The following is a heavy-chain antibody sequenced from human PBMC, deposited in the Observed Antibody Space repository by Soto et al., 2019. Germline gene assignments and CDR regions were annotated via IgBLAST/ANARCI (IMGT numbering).Heavy chain of an antibody. CDR2: IIPIFGTA. CDR1: GGTFSSYA. Sequence: QVQLVQSGAEVKEPGSSVKVSCKASGGTFSSYAISWVRQAPGQGVEWMGGIIPIFGTANYAQKFQGRVTITADESTSTAYMELSSLRSEDTAVYYCASTVNIAVAAPWGAFDIWGQGTMVTVSS. J-gene: IGHJ3*02. D-gene: IGHD6-19*01. CDR3: ASTVNIAVAAPWGAFDI. V-gene: IGHV1-69*01.